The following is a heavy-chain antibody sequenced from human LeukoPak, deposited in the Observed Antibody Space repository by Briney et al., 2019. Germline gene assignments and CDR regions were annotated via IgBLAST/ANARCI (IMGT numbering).Heavy chain of an antibody. CDR1: GGSISSYY. CDR2: IYYSGST. J-gene: IGHJ3*02. CDR3: ARVFVTRWGPYFSGYYDSSGYYYGAFDI. V-gene: IGHV4-59*07. D-gene: IGHD3-22*01. Sequence: PSDTLSLTCTVSGGSISSYYWSWIRQPPGKGLEWIGYIYYSGSTNYNPSLKSRVTISVDTSKNQFSLKLSSVTAADTAVYYCARVFVTRWGPYFSGYYDSSGYYYGAFDIWGQGTMVTVSS.